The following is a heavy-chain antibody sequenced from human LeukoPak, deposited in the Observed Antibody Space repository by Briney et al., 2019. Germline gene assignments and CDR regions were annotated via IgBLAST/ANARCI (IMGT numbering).Heavy chain of an antibody. CDR2: IYPGDSDT. CDR3: ARLRGYSRSWYGKNYCMDV. Sequence: GESLKISCKGSGYSFTSYWIGWVRQMPGKGLEWMGIIYPGDSDTRYSPSFQGQVTISADKSISTAYLQWSSLKASDTAMYYCARLRGYSRSWYGKNYCMDVCVKGTTVTVSS. J-gene: IGHJ6*03. CDR1: GYSFTSYW. D-gene: IGHD6-13*01. V-gene: IGHV5-51*01.